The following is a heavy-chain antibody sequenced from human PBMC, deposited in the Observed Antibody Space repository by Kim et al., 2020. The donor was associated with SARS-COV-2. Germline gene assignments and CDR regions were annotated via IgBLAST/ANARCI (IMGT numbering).Heavy chain of an antibody. J-gene: IGHJ6*02. Sequence: SRVTISVDTSKNQFSQKLSSVTAADTAVYYCARNYVWGSYRQYYYGMDVWGQGTTVTVSS. D-gene: IGHD3-16*02. CDR3: ARNYVWGSYRQYYYGMDV. V-gene: IGHV4-39*07.